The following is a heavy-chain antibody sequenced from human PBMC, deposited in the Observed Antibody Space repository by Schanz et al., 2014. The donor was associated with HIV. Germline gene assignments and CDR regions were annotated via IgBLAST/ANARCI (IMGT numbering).Heavy chain of an antibody. Sequence: QVLLQESGPRLMKPSETVSLSCTVSSGSIRTHHWNWIRQSAGKGLEWIGRVSGNANTDYNPSLRSRVTMSSDSSSSLFSLTLKPVTAADTAVYYCAKSGQLVTKHYWFDSWGQGTLVIVSS. D-gene: IGHD6-6*01. J-gene: IGHJ5*01. V-gene: IGHV4-4*07. CDR2: VSGNANT. CDR3: AKSGQLVTKHYWFDS. CDR1: SGSIRTHH.